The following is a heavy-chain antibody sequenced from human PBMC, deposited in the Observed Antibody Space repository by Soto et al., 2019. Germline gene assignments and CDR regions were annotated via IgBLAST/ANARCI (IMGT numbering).Heavy chain of an antibody. CDR3: ARSGYSYGPNPLLY. CDR2: IYYSGST. J-gene: IGHJ4*02. CDR1: GGSLSSGDCY. D-gene: IGHD5-18*01. V-gene: IGHV4-31*03. Sequence: TLSLTCTVSGGSLSSGDCYWSWIRQHPGKGLEWIGYIYYSGSTYYNPSLKSRVTISVDTSKNQFSLKLSSVTAADTAVYYCARSGYSYGPNPLLYWGQGTLVTVSS.